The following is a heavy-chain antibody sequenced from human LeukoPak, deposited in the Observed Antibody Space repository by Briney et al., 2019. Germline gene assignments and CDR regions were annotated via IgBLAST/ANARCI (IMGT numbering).Heavy chain of an antibody. CDR2: IYYSGST. D-gene: IGHD3-9*01. V-gene: IGHV4-39*07. CDR1: SGSMSSSAYS. CDR3: ARVQGPYFDWLFAY. J-gene: IGHJ4*02. Sequence: PSETLSLTCAVSSGSMSSSAYSWGWIRQPPGKGLDWIGTIYYSGSTYCNPSLKSRVTISLDTSKNQSSLKLSSVTAADTAVYYCARVQGPYFDWLFAYWGQGTLVTVSS.